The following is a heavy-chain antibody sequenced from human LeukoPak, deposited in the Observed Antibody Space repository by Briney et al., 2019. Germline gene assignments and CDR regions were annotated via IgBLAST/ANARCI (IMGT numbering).Heavy chain of an antibody. D-gene: IGHD3-22*01. V-gene: IGHV1-69*13. CDR3: ARGRDSSGYGSDY. J-gene: IGHJ4*02. CDR1: GGTFSSYA. Sequence: ASVKVSCKASGGTFSSYAVSWVRQAPGQGLEWMGGIIPIFGTANYAQKFQGRVTITADESTSTAYMELSSLRSEDTAVYYCARGRDSSGYGSDYWGQGTLVTVSS. CDR2: IIPIFGTA.